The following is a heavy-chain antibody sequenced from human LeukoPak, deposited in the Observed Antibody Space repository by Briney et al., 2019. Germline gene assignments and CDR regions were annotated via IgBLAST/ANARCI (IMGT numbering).Heavy chain of an antibody. D-gene: IGHD3-9*01. CDR3: ARDFDMGTTPGDDFDY. Sequence: PGRSLRLSCAASGFKFRSHGMHWVRQAPGKGLEWVALIWYDGSNEDYADSVKGRFTVSRDNSKNTLYLQMNSLRTEDTAVYYCARDFDMGTTPGDDFDYWGQGTLVTVSS. V-gene: IGHV3-33*01. CDR1: GFKFRSHG. J-gene: IGHJ4*02. CDR2: IWYDGSNE.